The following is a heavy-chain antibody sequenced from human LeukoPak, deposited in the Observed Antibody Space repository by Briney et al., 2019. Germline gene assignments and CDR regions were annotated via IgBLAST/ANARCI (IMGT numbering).Heavy chain of an antibody. CDR3: ARDTYDSSGYYAHLDY. V-gene: IGHV3-7*01. CDR1: GFTFSSYW. CDR2: IKQDGSEK. Sequence: GGSLRLSCAASGFTFSSYWMSWVRQARGKGLEWVANIKQDGSEKYYVDSVKGRFTISRDNAKNPLYLQMSSLRAEDTAVYYCARDTYDSSGYYAHLDYWGQGTLVTVSS. D-gene: IGHD3-22*01. J-gene: IGHJ4*02.